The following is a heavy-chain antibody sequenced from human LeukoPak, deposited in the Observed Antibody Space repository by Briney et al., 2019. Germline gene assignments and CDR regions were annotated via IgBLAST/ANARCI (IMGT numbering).Heavy chain of an antibody. J-gene: IGHJ4*02. Sequence: ASVKVPCKASGGTFSSYAISWVRQAPGQGLEWMGIINPSGGSTSYAQKFQGRVTMTRDTSTSTVYMELSSLRSEDTAVYYCARVSSYYERSADYWGQGTLVTVSS. CDR3: ARVSSYYERSADY. V-gene: IGHV1-46*01. D-gene: IGHD1-26*01. CDR2: INPSGGST. CDR1: GGTFSSYA.